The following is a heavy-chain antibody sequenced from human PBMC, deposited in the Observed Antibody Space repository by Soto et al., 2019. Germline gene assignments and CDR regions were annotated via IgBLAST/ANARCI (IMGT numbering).Heavy chain of an antibody. J-gene: IGHJ4*02. V-gene: IGHV3-74*01. CDR3: GTVFEH. CDR2: VDSDGRGT. CDR1: GITFTNYW. Sequence: EVQLVESGGGSVQPGGSLRLSYVASGITFTNYWLHWVRQVPGKGLVWVARVDSDGRGTSYADFVKGRFTFSRDNAKPTLDLQMNSLRVEDTAMYYCGTVFEHWGQGIPVNVSS.